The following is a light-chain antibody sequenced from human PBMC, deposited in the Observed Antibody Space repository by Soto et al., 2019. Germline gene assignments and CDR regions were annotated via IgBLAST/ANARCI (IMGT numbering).Light chain of an antibody. V-gene: IGKV3-11*01. Sequence: EIVLTQSPDTLSLSPGERATLSCRASQSVSSSLAWYQQKPGQAPRLLIYDASNRATGIPARFSGSGSGTDFTRTISSLEPEDFAVYSCQQRSNWPPEVTFGPGTKVDIK. CDR2: DAS. J-gene: IGKJ3*01. CDR3: QQRSNWPPEVT. CDR1: QSVSSS.